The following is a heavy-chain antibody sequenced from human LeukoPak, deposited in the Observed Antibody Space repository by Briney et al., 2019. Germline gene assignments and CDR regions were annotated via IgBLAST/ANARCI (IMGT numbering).Heavy chain of an antibody. D-gene: IGHD4-17*01. CDR3: ARGGYYGDYLFDY. CDR1: GGSFSGYY. CDR2: INHSGST. V-gene: IGHV4-34*01. Sequence: PSETLSLTCAVYGGSFSGYYWSWIRQPPGKGLEWIGEINHSGSTNYNPSLKSRVTISVDTSKNQFSLKLSSVTAADTAGYYCARGGYYGDYLFDYWGQGTLVTVSS. J-gene: IGHJ4*02.